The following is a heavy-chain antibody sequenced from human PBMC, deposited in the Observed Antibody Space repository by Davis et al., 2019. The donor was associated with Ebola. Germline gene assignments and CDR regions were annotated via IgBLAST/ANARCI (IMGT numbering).Heavy chain of an antibody. CDR1: GFTVTSNY. CDR3: ARPPSSSSWDAFDI. V-gene: IGHV3-53*01. D-gene: IGHD6-6*01. J-gene: IGHJ3*02. CDR2: IYSSGNK. Sequence: PGGSLRLSCAASGFTVTSNYMNWVRQAPGKGLEWVSVIYSSGNKYHAASVKGRFTITRDISKNTLYLQMNSLRAEDTAVYYCARPPSSSSWDAFDIWGQGTMVTVSS.